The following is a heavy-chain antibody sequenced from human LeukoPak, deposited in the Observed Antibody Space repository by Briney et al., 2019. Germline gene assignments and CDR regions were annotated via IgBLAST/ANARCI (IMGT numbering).Heavy chain of an antibody. D-gene: IGHD6-13*01. CDR2: ISSGSSYI. V-gene: IGHV3-21*01. CDR1: GFTFSRSS. J-gene: IGHJ4*02. CDR3: ASPYSSRWYELCY. Sequence: GGSLRLSCAASGFTFSRSSMNWVRQAPGKGLEWVSSISSGSSYIYYADSVKGRFTISRDNAKNSLYLQMNSLRAEDMAVYYCASPYSSRWYELCYWGQGTLVTVSS.